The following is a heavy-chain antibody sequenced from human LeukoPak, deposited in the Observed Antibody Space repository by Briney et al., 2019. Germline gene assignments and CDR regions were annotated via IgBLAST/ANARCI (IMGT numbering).Heavy chain of an antibody. Sequence: PGGSLRLSCAASGFTFSTYWMSWVRQAPGKGLEWVANIKQDGSEEYYVDSVKGRFTISRDNARYSLSLQMNSLRVEDTALYYCARDKRVGATLFDYWGQGTLVTVSS. J-gene: IGHJ4*02. CDR1: GFTFSTYW. V-gene: IGHV3-7*01. D-gene: IGHD1-26*01. CDR3: ARDKRVGATLFDY. CDR2: IKQDGSEE.